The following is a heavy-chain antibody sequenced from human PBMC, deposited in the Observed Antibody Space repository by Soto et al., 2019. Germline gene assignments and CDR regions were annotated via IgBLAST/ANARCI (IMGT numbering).Heavy chain of an antibody. J-gene: IGHJ4*02. V-gene: IGHV3-23*01. CDR2: ISGSGGST. Sequence: HPGGSLRLSCAASGFTFNNYAMSWVRQAPGKGLEWVSAISGSGGSTYYADSAKGRFTISRDNSKNTLYLQMNSLRAEDTAVYYCAKDATSWYKGPINYWGQGTLVTVSS. CDR3: AKDATSWYKGPINY. CDR1: GFTFNNYA. D-gene: IGHD2-2*02.